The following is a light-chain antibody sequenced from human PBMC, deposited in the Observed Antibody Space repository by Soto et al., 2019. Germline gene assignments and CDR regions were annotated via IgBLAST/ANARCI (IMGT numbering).Light chain of an antibody. CDR3: QQYDSYPRT. J-gene: IGKJ5*01. V-gene: IGKV1-5*01. CDR2: DAS. CDR1: QTINSW. Sequence: DIQMTQSPSTLSASVGDRVTITCRASQTINSWLAWYQQKPGKAPKVLIFDASSLKTGVPSRFSGSGSGTEFTLTISNLQPDDFATYYCQQYDSYPRTFGQGTRLEIK.